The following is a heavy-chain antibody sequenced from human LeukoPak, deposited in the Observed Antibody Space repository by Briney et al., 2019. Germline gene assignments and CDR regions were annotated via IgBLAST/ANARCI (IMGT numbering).Heavy chain of an antibody. V-gene: IGHV4-34*01. CDR2: INHSGST. J-gene: IGHJ5*02. Sequence: SETLSLTCAVYGGSFSGYYWSWIRQPPGKGLEWIGEINHSGSTNYNPSLKSRVTMSVDTSKNQFSLKLSSVTAADTAVYYCARDGANYGDNWFDPWGQGTLVTVSS. CDR1: GGSFSGYY. CDR3: ARDGANYGDNWFDP. D-gene: IGHD4/OR15-4a*01.